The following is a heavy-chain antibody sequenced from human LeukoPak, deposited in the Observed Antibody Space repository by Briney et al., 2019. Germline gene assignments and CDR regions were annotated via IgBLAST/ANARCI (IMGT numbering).Heavy chain of an antibody. V-gene: IGHV3-48*04. Sequence: GALRLSCAASGFTFSSYSMNWVRQAPGKGLEWVSYISSSSSTIYYADSVKGRFTISRDNAKNSLYLQMNSLRAEDTAVYYCAREGSSGYLGGFDPWGQGTLVTVSS. D-gene: IGHD3-22*01. CDR2: ISSSSSTI. CDR3: AREGSSGYLGGFDP. CDR1: GFTFSSYS. J-gene: IGHJ5*02.